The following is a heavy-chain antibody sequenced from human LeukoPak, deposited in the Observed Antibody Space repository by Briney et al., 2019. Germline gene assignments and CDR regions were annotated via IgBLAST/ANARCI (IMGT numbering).Heavy chain of an antibody. CDR3: ARAKYDTSGYYYSGFDI. CDR1: GFTFSDYY. Sequence: GGSLRLSCEASGFTFSDYYMGWIRQAPGKGLEWVSYTTTSGSSIYYADSVKGRFTMSRDNAKKSLYLQMNSLRAEDTAVYYCARAKYDTSGYYYSGFDIWGQGTMVTVSS. J-gene: IGHJ3*02. V-gene: IGHV3-11*04. CDR2: TTTSGSSI. D-gene: IGHD3-22*01.